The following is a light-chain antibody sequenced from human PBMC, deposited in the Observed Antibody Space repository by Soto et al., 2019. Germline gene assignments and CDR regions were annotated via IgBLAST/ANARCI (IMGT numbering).Light chain of an antibody. CDR1: SSDVGNYIF. V-gene: IGLV2-14*01. CDR2: DIN. Sequence: QSALTQPASVSGSPGQSITISCTGTSSDVGNYIFVSWYRQHPGKAPKLMIYDINNRPSGVSNRFSGSKSGNTASLTISGLRAEDEADYNCVSYTTSASYVFGTGTKVTVL. J-gene: IGLJ1*01. CDR3: VSYTTSASYV.